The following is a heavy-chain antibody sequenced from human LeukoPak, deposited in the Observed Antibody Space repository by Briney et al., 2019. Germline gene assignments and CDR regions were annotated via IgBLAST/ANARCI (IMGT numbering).Heavy chain of an antibody. V-gene: IGHV3-21*01. CDR3: GRGFGCSGDNCSPRAFDY. CDR2: ISSSSSYI. Sequence: PGGSLRLSCAASGFTFSSYSMNWVRQAPGKGLEWVSSISSSSSYIYYADSVKGRFTISRDNARNTLYLQMNSLRAEDTAVYYCGRGFGCSGDNCSPRAFDYWGQGTLVTASS. CDR1: GFTFSSYS. J-gene: IGHJ4*02. D-gene: IGHD2-15*01.